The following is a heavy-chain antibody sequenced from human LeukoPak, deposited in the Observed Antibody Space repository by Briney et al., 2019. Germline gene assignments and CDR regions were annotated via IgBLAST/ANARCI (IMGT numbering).Heavy chain of an antibody. CDR2: INHSGST. V-gene: IGHV4-4*02. Sequence: SETLSLTCAVYGGSFSGSNWWNWVRQPPGKGLEWIGEINHSGSTNYNPSLKSRVTISVDTSKNQFSLKLSSVTAADTAVYYCARERDFYDSSGSPSYWGQGTLVIVSS. CDR3: ARERDFYDSSGSPSY. CDR1: GGSFSGSNW. D-gene: IGHD3-22*01. J-gene: IGHJ4*02.